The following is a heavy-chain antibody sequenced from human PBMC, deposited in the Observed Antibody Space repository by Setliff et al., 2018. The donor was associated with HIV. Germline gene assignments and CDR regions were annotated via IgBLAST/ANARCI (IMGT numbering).Heavy chain of an antibody. V-gene: IGHV1-18*01. CDR2: ISAYNGNT. J-gene: IGHJ4*02. Sequence: ASVKVSCKTSGYTFTNYGLSWVRQAPGQGLEWMGWISAYNGNTNYAQKLQDRVTMATDTSTSTAYMELRSLRSDDSAMYYCARVRRGCSSHSCPLENWGQGTLVTVSS. CDR1: GYTFTNYG. CDR3: ARVRRGCSSHSCPLEN. D-gene: IGHD2-2*01.